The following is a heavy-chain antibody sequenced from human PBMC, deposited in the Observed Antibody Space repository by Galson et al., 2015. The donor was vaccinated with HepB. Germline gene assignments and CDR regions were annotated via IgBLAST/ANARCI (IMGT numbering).Heavy chain of an antibody. Sequence: SETLSLTCTVSGVSISRGDYYWGWIRQPPGKGLEWIGHIYDTGRTYCNPSLKSRLTMSVDTSKNQFSLRLKSVTAADTAVYYCAPSVSKGHEDVMWFDPWGQGDLVTVSP. CDR3: APSVSKGHEDVMWFDP. CDR2: IYDTGRT. CDR1: GVSISRGDYY. D-gene: IGHD2-8*01. J-gene: IGHJ5*02. V-gene: IGHV4-39*01.